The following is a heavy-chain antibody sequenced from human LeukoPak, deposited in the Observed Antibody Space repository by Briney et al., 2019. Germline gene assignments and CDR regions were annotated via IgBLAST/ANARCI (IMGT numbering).Heavy chain of an antibody. CDR3: ASSIIVGASLGY. J-gene: IGHJ4*02. V-gene: IGHV4-59*12. D-gene: IGHD1-26*01. Sequence: SETLSLTCTVSGGSISSYYWSWIRQPPGKGLEWIGYIYYSGSTNYNPSLKSRVTISVDTSKNQFSLQLNSVTPEDTAVYYCASSIIVGASLGYWGQGTLVTVSS. CDR2: IYYSGST. CDR1: GGSISSYY.